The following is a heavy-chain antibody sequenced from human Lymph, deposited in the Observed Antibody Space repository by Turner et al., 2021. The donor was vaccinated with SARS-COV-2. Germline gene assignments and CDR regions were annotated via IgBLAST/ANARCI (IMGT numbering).Heavy chain of an antibody. V-gene: IGHV4-39*02. D-gene: IGHD6-13*01. CDR2: ISYSGST. CDR3: AIRSWLRGPIDY. Sequence: QLQLQESGPGLVKPSETLSLTCTVSGGSISSSSYYWGWIRQPPGKGLEWIGSISYSGSTYYNPSLKSRVTISVDTSKNHFSLKLSSVTAADTALYYCAIRSWLRGPIDYWGQGTLVTVSS. CDR1: GGSISSSSYY. J-gene: IGHJ4*02.